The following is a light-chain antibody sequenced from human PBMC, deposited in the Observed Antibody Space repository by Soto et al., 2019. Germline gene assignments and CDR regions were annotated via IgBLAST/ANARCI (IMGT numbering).Light chain of an antibody. CDR1: QSLVQTVGVAY. CDR2: KVS. V-gene: IGKV2-30*02. CDR3: MQPVHWPST. J-gene: IGKJ5*01. Sequence: DVGMTQSPHSLAVSHGQPASISCMTNQSLVQTVGVAYLDWFHQRPGQSPRRLIYKVSNRDSGVSARFSGSGSGTDFTLKISRVEAEDFGVYYCMQPVHWPSTCGQGTRLEI.